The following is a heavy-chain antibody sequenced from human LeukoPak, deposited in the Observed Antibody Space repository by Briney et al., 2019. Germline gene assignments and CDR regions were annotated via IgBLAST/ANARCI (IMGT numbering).Heavy chain of an antibody. D-gene: IGHD3-10*01. Sequence: GGSLRLSCAASGLTFSSYAMSWVRQAPGKGLGWVSTISGGGDATYYADSVKGRFTISRDNSKNTLYLQMNSLRVEDTAVYYCARDSSMLRGPLVIYYFDFWGQGTLVTVSS. CDR1: GLTFSSYA. V-gene: IGHV3-23*01. CDR2: ISGGGDAT. J-gene: IGHJ4*02. CDR3: ARDSSMLRGPLVIYYFDF.